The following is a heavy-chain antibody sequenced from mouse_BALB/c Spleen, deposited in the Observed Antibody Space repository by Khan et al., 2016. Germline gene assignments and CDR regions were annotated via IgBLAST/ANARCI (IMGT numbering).Heavy chain of an antibody. D-gene: IGHD1-1*01. CDR3: ARNYGSSYFDY. J-gene: IGHJ2*01. CDR1: GYSITSDYA. Sequence: EVQLQESGPGLVKPSQSLSLTCTVTGYSITSDYAWNWIRQFPGNKLEWMGYIIYSGSTSYNPSLKSRISITRDTSKNQFFLQLNSVTPEDTATYYCARNYGSSYFDYWGQGTTLTVSS. CDR2: IIYSGST. V-gene: IGHV3-2*02.